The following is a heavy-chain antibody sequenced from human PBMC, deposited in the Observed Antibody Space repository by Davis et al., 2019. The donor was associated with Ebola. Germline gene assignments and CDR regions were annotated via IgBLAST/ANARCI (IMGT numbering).Heavy chain of an antibody. CDR1: GFTFGSYG. V-gene: IGHV3-33*06. CDR3: AKDTSNIWFDI. D-gene: IGHD1-26*01. J-gene: IGHJ3*02. CDR2: IWYDGGTK. Sequence: GESLTISCAASGFTFGSYGMHWVRQAPGKGLEWVAVIWYDGGTKYYADSVKGRFIISRDNSKNMLYLQMNGLRVEDTAIYYCAKDTSNIWFDIWGQGTNVTVSS.